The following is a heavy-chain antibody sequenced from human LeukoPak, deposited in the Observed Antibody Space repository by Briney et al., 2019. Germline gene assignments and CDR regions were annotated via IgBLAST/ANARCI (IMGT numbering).Heavy chain of an antibody. CDR1: GDSISSSSYY. CDR3: ARDRIAVAGDAFDI. J-gene: IGHJ3*02. Sequence: SETLSLTCTISGDSISSSSYYWGWIRQPPGKGLEWIGSIYCSGSTYYNPSLKSRVTISVDTSKNQFSLKLSSVTAADTAVYYCARDRIAVAGDAFDIWGQGTMVTVSS. V-gene: IGHV4-39*07. CDR2: IYCSGST. D-gene: IGHD6-19*01.